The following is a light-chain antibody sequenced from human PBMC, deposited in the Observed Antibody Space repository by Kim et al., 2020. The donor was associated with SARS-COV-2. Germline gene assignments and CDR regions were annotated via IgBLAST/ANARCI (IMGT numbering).Light chain of an antibody. CDR2: GAS. CDR3: HQYGSSPPFT. CDR1: QAVNSSY. Sequence: IALRQSPGTLSLSPGERATPPCRASQAVNSSYLAWYRQKHGQTPRLLIYGASRRATGIPDRFGGSGSGTDFTLTISRLEPEDFAVYYCHQYGSSPPFTFGQGTKVDIK. V-gene: IGKV3-20*01. J-gene: IGKJ1*01.